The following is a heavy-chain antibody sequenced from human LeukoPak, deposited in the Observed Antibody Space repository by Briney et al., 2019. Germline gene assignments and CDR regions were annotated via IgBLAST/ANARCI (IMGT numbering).Heavy chain of an antibody. CDR2: IKQDGSEK. Sequence: QPGRSLRLSCAASGFTFSSYWMSWVRQAPGKGLEWVANIKQDGSEKYYVDSVKGRFTISRDNAKNSLYLQMNSLRAEDTAVYYCARTLYYYDSSGYGGIGYWGQGTLVTVSS. V-gene: IGHV3-7*01. CDR3: ARTLYYYDSSGYGGIGY. D-gene: IGHD3-22*01. CDR1: GFTFSSYW. J-gene: IGHJ4*02.